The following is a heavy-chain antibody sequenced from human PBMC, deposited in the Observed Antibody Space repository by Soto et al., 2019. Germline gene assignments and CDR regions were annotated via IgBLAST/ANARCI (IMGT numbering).Heavy chain of an antibody. CDR2: IIPIFGTA. D-gene: IGHD3-22*01. Sequence: SVKVSCKASGYTFTSYAISWVRQAPGQGLEWMGGIIPIFGTANYAQKFQGRVTITADESTSTAYMELSSLRSEDTAVYYCARSKVAYYYDSSGYYPASGGMDVWGQGTTVTVSS. V-gene: IGHV1-69*13. CDR3: ARSKVAYYYDSSGYYPASGGMDV. J-gene: IGHJ6*02. CDR1: GYTFTSYA.